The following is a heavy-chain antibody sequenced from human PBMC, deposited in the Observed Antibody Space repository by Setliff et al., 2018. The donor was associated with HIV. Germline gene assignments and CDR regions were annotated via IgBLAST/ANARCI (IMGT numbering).Heavy chain of an antibody. CDR1: GGTFSSYA. J-gene: IGHJ6*03. CDR3: ARGGATGYYYYYMDV. V-gene: IGHV1-69*05. CDR2: IIPIFGTA. Sequence: SVKVSCKASGGTFSSYAISWVRQAPGQGLEWIGGIIPIFGTANYAQKFQGRVTITTDESTSTAYMELSSLRSEDTAVYYCARGGATGYYYYYMDVWGKGTTVTVSS. D-gene: IGHD1-26*01.